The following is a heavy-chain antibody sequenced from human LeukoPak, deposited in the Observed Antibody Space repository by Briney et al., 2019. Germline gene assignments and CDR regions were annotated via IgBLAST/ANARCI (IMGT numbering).Heavy chain of an antibody. CDR3: AKDSNVVGATSFDY. Sequence: GGSLRLSCAASGFTFSSYDMHWVRQATGKGLEWVSAIGTAGDPYYADSVKGRFTISRDNSKNTLYLQMNSLSAEDTAVYFCAKDSNVVGATSFDYWGQGTLVAVSS. CDR2: IGTAGDP. CDR1: GFTFSSYD. V-gene: IGHV3-13*05. J-gene: IGHJ4*02. D-gene: IGHD1-26*01.